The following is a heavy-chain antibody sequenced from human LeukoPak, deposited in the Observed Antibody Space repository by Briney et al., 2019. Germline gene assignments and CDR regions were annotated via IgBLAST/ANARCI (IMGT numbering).Heavy chain of an antibody. V-gene: IGHV3-30*02. J-gene: IGHJ4*02. D-gene: IGHD3-22*01. CDR2: IRYDGSNK. CDR3: AKDSTHYRVWDDYDSAGLTY. Sequence: GGSLRLSCAASGFTFSSYGLRWVRQAPGKGLEWVAFIRYDGSNKYYADSVKGRVTISRDNSKNTLYLQMDSLRAEDTAVYYCAKDSTHYRVWDDYDSAGLTYWGQGTLVTVSS. CDR1: GFTFSSYG.